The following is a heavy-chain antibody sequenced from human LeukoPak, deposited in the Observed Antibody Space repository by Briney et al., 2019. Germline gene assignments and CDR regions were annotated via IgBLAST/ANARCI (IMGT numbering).Heavy chain of an antibody. CDR1: GSSISSSSYY. CDR2: IYYSGST. V-gene: IGHV4-39*07. CDR3: ARDDAYEGPAYYFDY. J-gene: IGHJ4*02. Sequence: SETLSLTCTVSGSSISSSSYYWGWIRQPPGKGLEWIGSIYYSGSTYYNPSLKSRVTISVDTSKNQFSLKLSSVTAADTAVYYCARDDAYEGPAYYFDYWGQGTLVTVSS. D-gene: IGHD5-12*01.